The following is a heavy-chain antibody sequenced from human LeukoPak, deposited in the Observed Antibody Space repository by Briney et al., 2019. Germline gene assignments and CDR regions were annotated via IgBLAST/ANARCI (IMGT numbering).Heavy chain of an antibody. J-gene: IGHJ1*01. CDR2: ISGSGGST. CDR3: AKDLRGGEYFQH. Sequence: GGSLRLSCAASGFTLSTYWMHWVRQAPGKGLEWVSAISGSGGSTYYADSVKGRFTISRDNSKDTLYLQMNSLRAEDTAVYYCAKDLRGGEYFQHWGQGTLVTVSS. V-gene: IGHV3-23*01. D-gene: IGHD3-16*01. CDR1: GFTLSTYW.